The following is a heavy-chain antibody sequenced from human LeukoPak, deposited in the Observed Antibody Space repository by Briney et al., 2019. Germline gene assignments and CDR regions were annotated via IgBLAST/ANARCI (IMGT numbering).Heavy chain of an antibody. Sequence: TGGSLRLSCAASGFTVSSNYMSWVRQAPGKGLEWVSVIYSGGSTYYADSVKGRFTISRDNSENTLYLQMNSLRAEDTAVYYCARPNYYDSSAHNMDVWGKGTTVTVSS. CDR1: GFTVSSNY. J-gene: IGHJ6*03. V-gene: IGHV3-53*01. D-gene: IGHD3-22*01. CDR2: IYSGGST. CDR3: ARPNYYDSSAHNMDV.